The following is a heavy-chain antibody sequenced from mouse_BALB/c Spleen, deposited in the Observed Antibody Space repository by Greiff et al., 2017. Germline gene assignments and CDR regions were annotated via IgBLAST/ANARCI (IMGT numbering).Heavy chain of an antibody. Sequence: EVKVEESGPGLVKPSQSLSLTCTVTGYSITSDYAWNWIRQFPGNKLEWMGYISYSGSTSYNPSLKSRISITRDTSKNQFFLQLNSVTTEDTATYYCAPNRYGNSFAYWGQGTLVTVSA. CDR1: GYSITSDYA. CDR2: ISYSGST. D-gene: IGHD2-1*01. J-gene: IGHJ3*01. V-gene: IGHV3-2*02. CDR3: APNRYGNSFAY.